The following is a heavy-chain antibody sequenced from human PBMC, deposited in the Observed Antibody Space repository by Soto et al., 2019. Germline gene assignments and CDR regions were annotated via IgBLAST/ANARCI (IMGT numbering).Heavy chain of an antibody. D-gene: IGHD5-12*01. J-gene: IGHJ4*02. V-gene: IGHV4-59*01. CDR2: IYYSGST. Sequence: SETQSLTCTVSGGSISSYYWSWIRQPPGKGLEWIGYIYYSGSTNYNPSLKSRVTISVDTSKNQFSLKLSSVTAADTAVYYCATYSGGFDYWGQGTLVTVSS. CDR1: GGSISSYY. CDR3: ATYSGGFDY.